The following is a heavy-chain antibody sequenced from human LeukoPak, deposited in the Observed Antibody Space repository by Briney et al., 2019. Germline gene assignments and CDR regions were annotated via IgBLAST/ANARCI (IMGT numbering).Heavy chain of an antibody. CDR2: IWYDGSNK. V-gene: IGHV3-33*01. J-gene: IGHJ4*02. Sequence: QPGGSLRLSCAASGFTFSSYGMPWVRQAPGKGLEWVAVIWYDGSNKYYADSVKGRFTISRDNSKNTLDLQMNSLRAEDTAVYYCARDRSYDFWSGYSTPDYWGQGTLVTVSS. CDR3: ARDRSYDFWSGYSTPDY. CDR1: GFTFSSYG. D-gene: IGHD3-3*01.